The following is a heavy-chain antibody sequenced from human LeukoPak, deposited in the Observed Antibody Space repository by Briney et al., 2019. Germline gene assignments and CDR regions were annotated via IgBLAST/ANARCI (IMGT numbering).Heavy chain of an antibody. D-gene: IGHD2-2*01. CDR1: GFTFNTYT. V-gene: IGHV3-21*01. J-gene: IGHJ6*02. CDR3: ASFCSSTSCYRMDV. Sequence: PGGSLRLSCAASGFTFNTYTMNWVRQAPGKGLEWVSSISSSSSYIYYADSVKGRFTISRDNPKNSLYLQMNSLRAEDTAVYYCASFCSSTSCYRMDVWGQGTTVTVSS. CDR2: ISSSSSYI.